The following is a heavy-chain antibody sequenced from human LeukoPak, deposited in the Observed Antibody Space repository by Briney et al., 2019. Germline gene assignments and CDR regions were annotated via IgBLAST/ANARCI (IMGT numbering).Heavy chain of an antibody. J-gene: IGHJ4*02. D-gene: IGHD3-22*01. CDR1: GGTFSSYT. Sequence: SVKVSCKASGGTFSSYTISWVRQAPGQGLEWMGRIIPFHGIANYAQKFQGRVTITADKSTSTAYMQLSSLRSEDTAVYYCARGAGNYYDSSGSSHDYWGQGTLVTVSS. CDR2: IIPFHGIA. V-gene: IGHV1-69*02. CDR3: ARGAGNYYDSSGSSHDY.